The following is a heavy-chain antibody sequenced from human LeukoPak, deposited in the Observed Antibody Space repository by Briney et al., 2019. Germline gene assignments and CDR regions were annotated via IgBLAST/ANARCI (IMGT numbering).Heavy chain of an antibody. D-gene: IGHD1-1*01. V-gene: IGHV3-30-3*01. CDR3: ARSYNWNDDAFDI. Sequence: GGSLRLSCAASGFTFSSYAMHWVRQAPGKGLEWVAVMSYDGSNKYYADSVKGRFTISRDNSKNTLYLQMNSLRAEDTAVYYCARSYNWNDDAFDIWGQGTMVTVSS. CDR1: GFTFSSYA. J-gene: IGHJ3*02. CDR2: MSYDGSNK.